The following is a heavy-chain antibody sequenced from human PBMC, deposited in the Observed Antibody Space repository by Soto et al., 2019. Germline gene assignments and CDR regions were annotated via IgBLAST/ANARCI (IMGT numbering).Heavy chain of an antibody. D-gene: IGHD1-7*01. CDR1: GFTFSSYA. CDR2: ISYDGSNK. V-gene: IGHV3-30-3*01. CDR3: ARNYGVDY. J-gene: IGHJ4*02. Sequence: QVQLVESGGGVVQPGRSLRLSCAASGFTFSSYAMHWVRQAPGKGLEWVAVISYDGSNKYYADSVKGRFTISRDNSENRVYLQMNSLRAEETAVYYCARNYGVDYWGEGTLVTVSS.